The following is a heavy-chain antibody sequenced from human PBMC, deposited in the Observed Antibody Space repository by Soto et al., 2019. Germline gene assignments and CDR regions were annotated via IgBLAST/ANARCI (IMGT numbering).Heavy chain of an antibody. D-gene: IGHD3-3*02. J-gene: IGHJ3*02. CDR1: GDSISSSNSH. Sequence: SETLSLTCTVSGDSISSSNSHWGWTRQPPGKGLEYIGSVYYGGAIFYSGNIYYNPSLKSRVTISVDTSKNQFSLRLSSVTAADTGVYYCVRYNRINMKPYSPEGFHIWGQGTMVTVSS. CDR3: VRYNRINMKPYSPEGFHI. V-gene: IGHV4-39*01. CDR2: VYYGGAIFYSGNI.